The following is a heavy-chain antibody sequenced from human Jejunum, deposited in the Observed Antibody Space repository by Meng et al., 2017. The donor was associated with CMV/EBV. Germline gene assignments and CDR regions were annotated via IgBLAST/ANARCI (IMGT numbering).Heavy chain of an antibody. CDR3: TTVGPYSRSVY. V-gene: IGHV3-72*01. CDR2: VRNKGASYST. D-gene: IGHD1-14*01. CDR1: GSSFRDNY. J-gene: IGHJ4*02. Sequence: CAASGSSFRDNYTDWVRQAPWNGLQFVARVRNKGASYSTEYAASVKGRFIISRDDSKNSVYLQMNSLKTEDTAVYYCTTVGPYSRSVYWGQGTLVTVSS.